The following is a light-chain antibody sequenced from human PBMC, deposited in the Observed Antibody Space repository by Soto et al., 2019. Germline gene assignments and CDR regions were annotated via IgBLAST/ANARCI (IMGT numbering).Light chain of an antibody. J-gene: IGKJ3*01. CDR2: GAS. Sequence: IGRTQTPATLSVSPGERATLSCRASQSVSSDFAWYQQKPGQAPRLLIYGASSRATGIPARFSGSGSGTEFTLTISSLQSEDFAVYYCQQYNIWPPTFGPGTKADI. CDR3: QQYNIWPPT. V-gene: IGKV3-15*01. CDR1: QSVSSD.